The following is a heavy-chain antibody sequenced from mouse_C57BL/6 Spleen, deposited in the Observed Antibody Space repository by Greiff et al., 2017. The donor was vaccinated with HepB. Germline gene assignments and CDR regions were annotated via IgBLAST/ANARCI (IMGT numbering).Heavy chain of an antibody. V-gene: IGHV14-2*01. CDR2: IDPEDGET. Sequence: EVQLQQSGAELVKPGASVKLSCTASGFNFKDYYMHWVKQRTEQGLEWIGRIDPEDGETKYDPKFQGKATITADTSSNTADLQLSSLTSEDTAVYYGASGRHLRLPAGFADWGQGTLVTVSA. J-gene: IGHJ3*01. D-gene: IGHD3-2*02. CDR3: ASGRHLRLPAGFAD. CDR1: GFNFKDYY.